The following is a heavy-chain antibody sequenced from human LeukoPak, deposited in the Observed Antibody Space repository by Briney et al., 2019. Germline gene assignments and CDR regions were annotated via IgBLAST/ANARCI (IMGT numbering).Heavy chain of an antibody. Sequence: PSETLSLTCTVSGGSISSYYWSWIRQPPGKGLEWVGYIYYSGSTNYNASLKSRVTISVDASKNQFSLKLSSVTAADTAVYYCARGGLTMVRGVIHYYYYGMDVWGQGTTVTVSS. D-gene: IGHD3-10*01. V-gene: IGHV4-59*01. CDR3: ARGGLTMVRGVIHYYYYGMDV. J-gene: IGHJ6*02. CDR2: IYYSGST. CDR1: GGSISSYY.